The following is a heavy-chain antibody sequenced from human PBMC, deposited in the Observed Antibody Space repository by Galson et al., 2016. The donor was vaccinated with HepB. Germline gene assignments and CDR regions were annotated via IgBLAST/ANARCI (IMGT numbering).Heavy chain of an antibody. V-gene: IGHV1-18*01. D-gene: IGHD6-13*01. Sequence: SVKVSCKASGDTFTSYGISWVRQAPGQGLEWMGWISAYNGNTNYAQRFQGRVTMTTDTFTSTAYMELRSLRSDDTAIYYCAGGIAAAGPYYYYGMDVWGQGTTVTVSS. CDR1: GDTFTSYG. CDR2: ISAYNGNT. CDR3: AGGIAAAGPYYYYGMDV. J-gene: IGHJ6*02.